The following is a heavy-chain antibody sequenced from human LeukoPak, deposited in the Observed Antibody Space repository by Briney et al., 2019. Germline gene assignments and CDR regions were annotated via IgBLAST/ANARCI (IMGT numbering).Heavy chain of an antibody. CDR3: AREEMATSYYFDY. Sequence: PGGSLRLSCAASRFTVSSNYMSWVRQAPGKGLEWVSVIHDGGSTYYADSVKGRFTISRDNSKNTVYLQMNSLRAGDTAVYYCAREEMATSYYFDYWGQGTLVTVSS. CDR1: RFTVSSNY. J-gene: IGHJ4*02. V-gene: IGHV3-53*01. D-gene: IGHD5-24*01. CDR2: IHDGGST.